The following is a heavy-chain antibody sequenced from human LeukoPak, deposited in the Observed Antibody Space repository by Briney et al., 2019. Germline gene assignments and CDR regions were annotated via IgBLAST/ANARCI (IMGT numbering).Heavy chain of an antibody. D-gene: IGHD2-2*01. Sequence: PGGSLRLSCTASGFTFGDYAMSWFRQAPGNGLEWVGFIRSQTYGGTTEYAASVKGRFTISRDDSKSIAYLQMNSLKTEDTAVYYCTSSAMPLAFDYWGQGTLVTVSS. CDR3: TSSAMPLAFDY. V-gene: IGHV3-49*03. J-gene: IGHJ4*02. CDR2: IRSQTYGGTT. CDR1: GFTFGDYA.